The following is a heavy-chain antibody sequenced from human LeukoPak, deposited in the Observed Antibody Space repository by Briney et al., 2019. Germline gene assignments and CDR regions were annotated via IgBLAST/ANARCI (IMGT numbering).Heavy chain of an antibody. CDR2: IYSGGST. CDR3: ARVGADYYDSSAFDY. Sequence: HPGGSLRLSCAASGFTVSSNYMSWVRQAPGKGLEWVSVIYSGGSTYCADSVKGRFTISRDDSKNTLYLQMNSLRAEDTAVYYCARVGADYYDSSAFDYWGQGTLVTVSS. J-gene: IGHJ4*02. V-gene: IGHV3-53*01. D-gene: IGHD3-22*01. CDR1: GFTVSSNY.